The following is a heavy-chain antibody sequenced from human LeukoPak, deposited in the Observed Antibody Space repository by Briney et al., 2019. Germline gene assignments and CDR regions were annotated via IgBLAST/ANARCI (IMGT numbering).Heavy chain of an antibody. CDR2: IYTSGST. D-gene: IGHD3-22*01. CDR3: ARDSTHSSGYYY. CDR1: GGSISSGSYY. Sequence: KASETLSLTCTVSGGSISSGSYYWSWIRQPAGKGLEWIGRIYTSGSTNYNPSLKSRVTISVDTSKNQFSLKLSSVTAADTAVYYCARDSTHSSGYYYWGQGTLVTVSS. J-gene: IGHJ4*02. V-gene: IGHV4-61*02.